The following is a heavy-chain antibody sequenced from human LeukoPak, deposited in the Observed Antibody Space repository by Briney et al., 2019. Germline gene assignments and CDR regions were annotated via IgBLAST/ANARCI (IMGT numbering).Heavy chain of an antibody. CDR1: GFTFSSYA. V-gene: IGHV3-23*01. CDR2: ISGSGGST. D-gene: IGHD3-22*01. Sequence: GGSLRLSCAASGFTFSSYAMSWVRQAPGKGLEWVSAISGSGGSTYYADSVKGRFIISRDNSKNTLYLQMNSLRAEDTAVYYCAKDHYYDSSGYYYYWGQGTLVTVSS. J-gene: IGHJ4*02. CDR3: AKDHYYDSSGYYYY.